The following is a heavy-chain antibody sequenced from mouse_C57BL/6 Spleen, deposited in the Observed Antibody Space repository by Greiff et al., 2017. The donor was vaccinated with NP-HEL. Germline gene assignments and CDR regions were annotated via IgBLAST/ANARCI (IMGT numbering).Heavy chain of an antibody. V-gene: IGHV1-82*01. CDR3: AREGGYDYDAMDY. CDR2: IYPGDGDT. Sequence: QVQLKQSGPELVKPGASVKISCKASGYAFSSSWMNWVKQRPGKGLEWIGRIYPGDGDTNYNGKFTGKATLTADKSSSTAYMQLSSLTSEDSAVYFCAREGGYDYDAMDYWGQGTSVTVSS. CDR1: GYAFSSSW. D-gene: IGHD2-2*01. J-gene: IGHJ4*01.